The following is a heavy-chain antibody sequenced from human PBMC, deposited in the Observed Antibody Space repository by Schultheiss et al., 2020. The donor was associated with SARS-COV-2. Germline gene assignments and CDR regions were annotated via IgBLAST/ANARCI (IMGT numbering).Heavy chain of an antibody. V-gene: IGHV3-23*01. CDR1: GLTFSSYA. D-gene: IGHD5-24*01. J-gene: IGHJ4*02. CDR2: ISGSGGST. Sequence: GGSLRLSCAAEGLTFSSYAMSWVRQAPGKGLEWVSAISGSGGSTYYADSVKGRFTISRDNSKNTLYLQMNSLRAEDTAVYYCAKDRARWLQPFDYWGQGTLVTVSS. CDR3: AKDRARWLQPFDY.